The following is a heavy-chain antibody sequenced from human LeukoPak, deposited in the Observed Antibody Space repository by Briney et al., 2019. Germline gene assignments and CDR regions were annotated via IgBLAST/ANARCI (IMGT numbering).Heavy chain of an antibody. D-gene: IGHD3-9*01. J-gene: IGHJ4*02. CDR1: GGSISSYY. CDR2: IYYSGST. CDR3: ARLQPSRYFDWLLFDY. V-gene: IGHV4-59*01. Sequence: SETLSLTCTVSGGSISSYYWSWIRQPPGKGLEWIGYIYYSGSTNYNPSLKSRVTISVDTSKNQFSLKLSSVTAADTAVYYCARLQPSRYFDWLLFDYWGQGTLVTVSS.